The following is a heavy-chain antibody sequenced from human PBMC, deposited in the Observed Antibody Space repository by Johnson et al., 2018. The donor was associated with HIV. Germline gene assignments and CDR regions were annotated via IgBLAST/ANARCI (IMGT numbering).Heavy chain of an antibody. CDR2: LYSSGKT. CDR3: ARNSFWSGYPTTLNDAFDI. CDR1: GFTVSTYY. V-gene: IGHV3-53*01. Sequence: VQLVESGGGLIQPGGSLRLSCAASGFTVSTYYMTWVRQASGKGLELVSLLYSSGKTYYADSVTGRFTISRDNSKNTLYLHMISLKVDDTAVYYCARNSFWSGYPTTLNDAFDIWGQGTMVTVSS. J-gene: IGHJ3*02. D-gene: IGHD3-3*01.